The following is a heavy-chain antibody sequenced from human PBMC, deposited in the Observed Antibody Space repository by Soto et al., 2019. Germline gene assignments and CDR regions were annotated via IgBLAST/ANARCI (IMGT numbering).Heavy chain of an antibody. CDR2: ISSSGSST. V-gene: IGHV3-48*02. Sequence: EVQLVDSGGGLVQPGGSLRLSCAASGIDFSSHSMYWVRQTPGKGLEWVSYISSSGSSTYYADSVKGRFTNSRDNARNSLSLQMNGLRDEDTAIYYCARGRVQDAYFEYWGQGTLVTVSS. CDR3: ARGRVQDAYFEY. CDR1: GIDFSSHS. J-gene: IGHJ4*02.